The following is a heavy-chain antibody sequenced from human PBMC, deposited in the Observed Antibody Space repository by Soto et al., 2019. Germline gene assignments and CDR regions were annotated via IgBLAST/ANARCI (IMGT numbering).Heavy chain of an antibody. V-gene: IGHV3-23*01. CDR3: AKDRRAGGNSAFYFDF. D-gene: IGHD3-16*01. J-gene: IGHJ4*02. Sequence: PGGSLRLSCAASGFKFSNYAMSWVRQAPGKGLEWVSLISATGGGTYYADSVKGRFTISRDNSHNTLYLQVHSLTAEDTAVYYCAKDRRAGGNSAFYFDFWGKGAQFTVSS. CDR1: GFKFSNYA. CDR2: ISATGGGT.